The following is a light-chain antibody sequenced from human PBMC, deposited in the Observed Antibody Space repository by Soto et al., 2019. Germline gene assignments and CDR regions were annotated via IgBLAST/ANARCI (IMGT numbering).Light chain of an antibody. V-gene: IGKV1-39*01. Sequence: IQMTRCSSPLPASVGDSVTIAWRASQSISTYLNWYQQKPGKAPKLLIYGASTLQSGVTSRFSGSGSGTDFTLTISSLQPEDFATYYSQQPNSYPRTFGQGTKVDIK. CDR2: GAS. CDR3: QQPNSYPRT. J-gene: IGKJ1*01. CDR1: QSISTY.